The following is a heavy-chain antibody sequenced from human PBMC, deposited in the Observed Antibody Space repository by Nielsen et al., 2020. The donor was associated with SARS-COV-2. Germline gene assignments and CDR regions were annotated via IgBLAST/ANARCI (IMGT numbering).Heavy chain of an antibody. Sequence: SETLSLTCAVYGRSFSGYYWSWIRQPPGKGLEWIGEINHSGSTNYNPSLKSRVTISVDTSKNQFSLKLSSVTAADTAVYYCARGGRWLQYRDAFDIWGQGTMVTVSS. V-gene: IGHV4-34*01. D-gene: IGHD5-24*01. CDR3: ARGGRWLQYRDAFDI. CDR1: GRSFSGYY. J-gene: IGHJ3*02. CDR2: INHSGST.